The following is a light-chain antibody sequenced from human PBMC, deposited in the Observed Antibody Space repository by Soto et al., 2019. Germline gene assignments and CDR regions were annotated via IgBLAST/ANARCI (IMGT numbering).Light chain of an antibody. J-gene: IGKJ1*01. CDR1: QSMSNW. Sequence: DIQMTQSPSTLSASVGDRVTITCRASQSMSNWVAWYQQKPGRAPKLLIYKASILESGVPSRFTGSGSETEFTLTITSLQPDDLATYYCQEFNSGTFGQGTKVEIK. CDR3: QEFNSGT. V-gene: IGKV1-5*03. CDR2: KAS.